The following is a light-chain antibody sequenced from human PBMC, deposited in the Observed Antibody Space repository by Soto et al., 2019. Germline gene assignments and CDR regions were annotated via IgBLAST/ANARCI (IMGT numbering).Light chain of an antibody. V-gene: IGKV1-39*01. CDR3: QHSFNTPLT. CDR1: QNISNY. CDR2: AAS. Sequence: DIQMTHSPSSLSASVGDRVTITCRAGQNISNYLNWYQQKPGKAPKVLIYAASSLQSGVPSRFSGSGSGTDFTLTISSLQPEDFASYFCQHSFNTPLTFGGGTKVDIK. J-gene: IGKJ4*01.